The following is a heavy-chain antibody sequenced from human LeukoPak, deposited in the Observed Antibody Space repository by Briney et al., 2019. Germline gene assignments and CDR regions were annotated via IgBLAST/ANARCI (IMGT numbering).Heavy chain of an antibody. D-gene: IGHD6-13*01. V-gene: IGHV3-30*18. CDR1: GFTFSSYA. J-gene: IGHJ4*02. Sequence: GGSLRLSCAASGFTFSSYAMSWVRQAPGKGLEWVAVISYDGSNKYYADSVKGRFTISRDNSKNTLYLQMNSLRAEDTAVYYCAKEIGVAAAGDPHDYWGQGTLVTVSS. CDR3: AKEIGVAAAGDPHDY. CDR2: ISYDGSNK.